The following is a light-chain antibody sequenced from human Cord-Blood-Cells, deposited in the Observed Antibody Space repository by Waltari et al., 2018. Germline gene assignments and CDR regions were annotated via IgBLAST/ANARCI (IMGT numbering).Light chain of an antibody. CDR1: SSDLGSYNL. Sequence: QSALTQPASVSGSPGQSITISCTGTSSDLGSYNLVSWYQQHPGQAPKLMIYEGSKRPSGVSNRFSGSKSGNTASLTISGLQAEDEADYYCCSYAGSSTFVVFGGGTKLTVL. CDR2: EGS. CDR3: CSYAGSSTFVV. V-gene: IGLV2-23*03. J-gene: IGLJ2*01.